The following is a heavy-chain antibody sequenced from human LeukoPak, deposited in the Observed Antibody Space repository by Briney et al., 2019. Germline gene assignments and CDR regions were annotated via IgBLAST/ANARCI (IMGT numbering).Heavy chain of an antibody. CDR1: GFTFDDYA. Sequence: GGSLRLSCAASGFTFDDYAMHWVRQAPGKGLEWVSGISWNSGSIGYADSVKGRFTISRDNAKNSLYLQMNSLRAEDTALYDCAKDKLLEAPGDYWGQGTLVTVSS. D-gene: IGHD1-1*01. J-gene: IGHJ4*02. CDR3: AKDKLLEAPGDY. V-gene: IGHV3-9*01. CDR2: ISWNSGSI.